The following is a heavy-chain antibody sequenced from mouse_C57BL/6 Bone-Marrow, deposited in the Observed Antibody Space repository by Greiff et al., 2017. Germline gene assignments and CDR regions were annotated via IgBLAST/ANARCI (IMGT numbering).Heavy chain of an antibody. J-gene: IGHJ1*03. D-gene: IGHD1-1*01. Sequence: EVQLVESGGGLVKPGGSLKLSCAASGFTFSSYTMSWVRQTPEKRLEWVATISGGGGNTYYPDSVKGRFTISRGNAKNTLYLQMSSLRSEDTALYYCARPPYYGSSHWYFDVWGTGTTVTVSS. V-gene: IGHV5-9*01. CDR3: ARPPYYGSSHWYFDV. CDR2: ISGGGGNT. CDR1: GFTFSSYT.